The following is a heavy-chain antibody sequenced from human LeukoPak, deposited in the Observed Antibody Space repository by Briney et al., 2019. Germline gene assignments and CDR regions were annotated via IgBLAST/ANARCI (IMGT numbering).Heavy chain of an antibody. CDR2: TNHSGST. CDR3: ARVGNDFWSGSANWFDP. CDR1: GGSFSGYY. J-gene: IGHJ5*02. Sequence: SETLSLTCAVYGGSFSGYYWSWIRQPPGKGLEWIGETNHSGSTNYNPSLKSRVTISVDTSKNQFSLKLSSVTAADTAVYYCARVGNDFWSGSANWFDPWGQGTLVTVSS. V-gene: IGHV4-34*01. D-gene: IGHD3-3*01.